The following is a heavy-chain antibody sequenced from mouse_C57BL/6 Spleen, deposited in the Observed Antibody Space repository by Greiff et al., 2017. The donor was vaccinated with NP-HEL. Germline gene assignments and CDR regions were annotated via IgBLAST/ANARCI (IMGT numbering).Heavy chain of an antibody. CDR3: AREGFPFDD. Sequence: EVQRVESGGGLVKPGGSLKLSCAASGFTFSSYAMSWVRQTPEKRLEWVATISDGGSYTYYPDNVKGRFTISRDNAKNNLYLQMSHLKSEDTAMYYCAREGFPFDDWGQGTTLTVSS. CDR1: GFTFSSYA. CDR2: ISDGGSYT. V-gene: IGHV5-4*01. J-gene: IGHJ2*01.